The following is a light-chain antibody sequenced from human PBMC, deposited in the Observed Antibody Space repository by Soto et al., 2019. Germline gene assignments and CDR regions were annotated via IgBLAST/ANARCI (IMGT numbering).Light chain of an antibody. J-gene: IGKJ1*01. CDR3: QQYENYWT. CDR1: QSISSW. CDR2: DAS. Sequence: DIHMTQSPSTLSAPPVLLVTIPCRVSQSISSWLDWYQHKQGKAPKLLIYDASNLDSGVPSRFSGSGSGTEFSLTISNLQPDDCATYYCQQYENYWTFGQGTKVDIK. V-gene: IGKV1-5*01.